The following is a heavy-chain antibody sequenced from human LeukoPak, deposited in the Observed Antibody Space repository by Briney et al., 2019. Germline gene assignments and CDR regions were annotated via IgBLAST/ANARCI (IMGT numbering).Heavy chain of an antibody. Sequence: SETQSLTCTVSGGSINSSSYYWGWIRQPPGKALEWIGSIYHSGYTYYNPSLKSRVTISVDTSKNQFSLKLSSVTAADTAVYYCARSSMFRGVTVDYWGQGTLVTVSS. CDR3: ARSSMFRGVTVDY. J-gene: IGHJ4*02. V-gene: IGHV4-39*01. D-gene: IGHD3-10*01. CDR2: IYHSGYT. CDR1: GGSINSSSYY.